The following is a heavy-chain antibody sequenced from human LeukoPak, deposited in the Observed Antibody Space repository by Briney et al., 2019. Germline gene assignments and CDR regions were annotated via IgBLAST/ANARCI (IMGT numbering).Heavy chain of an antibody. CDR3: AKDPRNIAVTGPPEYFQH. CDR1: GGSISSGSYY. Sequence: SQTLSLTCTVSGGSISSGSYYWSWIRQPAGKGLEWIGRMYTSGSTNYNPSLKSRVTISVDTSKNQFSLKLSSVTAADTAVYYCAKDPRNIAVTGPPEYFQHWGQGTLVSVSS. J-gene: IGHJ1*01. CDR2: MYTSGST. V-gene: IGHV4-61*02. D-gene: IGHD6-19*01.